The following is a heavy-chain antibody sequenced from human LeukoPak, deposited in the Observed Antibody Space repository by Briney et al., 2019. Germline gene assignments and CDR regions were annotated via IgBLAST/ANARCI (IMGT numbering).Heavy chain of an antibody. CDR3: AKDRVINYYDSSGYWGAFDI. CDR2: ISGIGGST. Sequence: GGSLRLSCAASGFSFSTSAMSWVRQAPGKGLESVSTISGIGGSTYYADSVKGRFTISRDNSKNTLYLQMNNLRAEDTAVYYCAKDRVINYYDSSGYWGAFDIWGQGTMVTVSS. J-gene: IGHJ3*02. CDR1: GFSFSTSA. D-gene: IGHD3-22*01. V-gene: IGHV3-23*01.